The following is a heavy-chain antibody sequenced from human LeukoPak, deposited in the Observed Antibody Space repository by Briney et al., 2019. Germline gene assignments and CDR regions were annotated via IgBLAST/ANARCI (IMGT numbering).Heavy chain of an antibody. CDR3: ARDSGTTGEVKFDP. J-gene: IGHJ5*02. Sequence: SETLSLTCTVSGGSISNYYWNWIRQPAGKGLEWIGRIYNGGIITYNPSLKSRVTMSIDTSNNQFSLRLRFVTAADTAVYYCARDSGTTGEVKFDPWGQGTLVAVSS. V-gene: IGHV4-4*07. CDR2: IYNGGII. CDR1: GGSISNYY. D-gene: IGHD3-10*01.